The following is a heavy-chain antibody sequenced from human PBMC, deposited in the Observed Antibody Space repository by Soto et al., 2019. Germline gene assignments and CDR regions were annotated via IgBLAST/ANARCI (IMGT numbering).Heavy chain of an antibody. CDR2: FDPEDGET. D-gene: IGHD3-16*02. Sequence: GASVKVSCKVSGYTLTELSMHWVRQAPGKGLEWMGGFDPEDGETIYAQKFQGRVTMTEDTSTDTAYMELSSLRSEDTAVYYCATFPPLRYYDYVWGSYRLIDYWGQGTLVTVSS. CDR3: ATFPPLRYYDYVWGSYRLIDY. V-gene: IGHV1-24*01. J-gene: IGHJ4*02. CDR1: GYTLTELS.